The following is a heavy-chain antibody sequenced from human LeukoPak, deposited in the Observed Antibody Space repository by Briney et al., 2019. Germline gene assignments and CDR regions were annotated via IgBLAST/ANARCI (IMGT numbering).Heavy chain of an antibody. CDR1: GGSISSSNYY. CDR3: ARAGAIATVHLDLDH. Sequence: SETLSPTCTVSGGSISSSNYYWGWIRQPPGKGLEWIGSIYYSGSTYYNPSLKSRVTISVDTSKNQFSLKLSSVTAADTAVYYCARAGAIATVHLDLDHWGRGTQVTVSS. D-gene: IGHD6-13*01. J-gene: IGHJ4*02. CDR2: IYYSGST. V-gene: IGHV4-39*07.